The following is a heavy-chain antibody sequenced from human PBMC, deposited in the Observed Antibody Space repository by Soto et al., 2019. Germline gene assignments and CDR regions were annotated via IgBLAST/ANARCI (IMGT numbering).Heavy chain of an antibody. CDR2: IYYSGNT. D-gene: IGHD6-13*01. V-gene: IGHV4-61*01. Sequence: QVQLQESGPGLVKPSETLSVTCTVSGGSVSSGTYYWSWIRQPPGKGLEWIGYIYYSGNTNYNHSHKSRVTISVDMSKNQFSLNLRSVTTADTAVYYCARLATGYWYFDLWGRGTLVTVSS. J-gene: IGHJ2*01. CDR1: GGSVSSGTYY. CDR3: ARLATGYWYFDL.